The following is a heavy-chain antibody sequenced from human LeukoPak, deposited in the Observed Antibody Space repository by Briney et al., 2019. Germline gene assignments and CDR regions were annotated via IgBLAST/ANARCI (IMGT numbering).Heavy chain of an antibody. CDR2: IYYSGST. Sequence: SETLSLTCTVSGGSISSYYWSWIRQPPGKGLEWIGYIYYSGSTNYNPSLKSRVTISVDTSKNQFSLELSSVTAADTAVYYCAMTYYYDSSGYRIDYWGQGTLVTVSS. J-gene: IGHJ4*02. CDR1: GGSISSYY. D-gene: IGHD3-22*01. V-gene: IGHV4-59*08. CDR3: AMTYYYDSSGYRIDY.